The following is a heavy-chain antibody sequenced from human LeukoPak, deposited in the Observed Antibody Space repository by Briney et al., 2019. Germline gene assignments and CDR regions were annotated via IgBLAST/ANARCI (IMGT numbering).Heavy chain of an antibody. CDR1: EYTFTSYD. V-gene: IGHV1-8*01. CDR2: MNPNSGNT. D-gene: IGHD2-15*01. J-gene: IGHJ5*02. CDR3: ARKNYCSGGSCYSRGWFDP. Sequence: ASVKVSCKASEYTFTSYDINWVRQATGPGLEWMGWMNPNSGNTVYAKKFQARVTMTRDTSISTAYMELSSLRSEDTAMYYCARKNYCSGGSCYSRGWFDPWGQGTLVTVSS.